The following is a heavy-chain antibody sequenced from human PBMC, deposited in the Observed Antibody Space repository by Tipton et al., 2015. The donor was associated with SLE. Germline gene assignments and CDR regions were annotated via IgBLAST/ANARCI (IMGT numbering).Heavy chain of an antibody. CDR3: ARVKNYDFWSGWAAFDI. CDR1: GYSISSGYY. V-gene: IGHV4-38-2*02. J-gene: IGHJ3*02. Sequence: TLRLSCTVSGYSISSGYYWGWIRQPPGKGLEWIGSIYHSGSTYYNPSLKSRVTISVDTPKNQFSLKLSSVTAADTAVYYCARVKNYDFWSGWAAFDIWGQGTMVTVSS. CDR2: IYHSGST. D-gene: IGHD3-3*01.